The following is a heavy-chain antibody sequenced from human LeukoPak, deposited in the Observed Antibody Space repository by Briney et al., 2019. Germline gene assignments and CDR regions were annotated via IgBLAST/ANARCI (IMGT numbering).Heavy chain of an antibody. CDR3: ARELGASDIVVVNYYYGMDV. Sequence: GGSLRLSCAASGFTFSSYWMHWVRQAPGKGLVWVSRINSDGSSTSYADSVKGRFTISRDNAKNTLYLQMNSLRAEDTAVYYCARELGASDIVVVNYYYGMDVWGQGTTVTVSS. CDR1: GFTFSSYW. V-gene: IGHV3-74*01. J-gene: IGHJ6*02. D-gene: IGHD2-2*01. CDR2: INSDGSST.